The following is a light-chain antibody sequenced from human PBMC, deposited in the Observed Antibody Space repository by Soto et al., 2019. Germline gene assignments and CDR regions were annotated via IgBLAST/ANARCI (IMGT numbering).Light chain of an antibody. J-gene: IGKJ1*01. Sequence: IQMTQSPSSLSASVGDRVTITCRASQSISSYLNWYQQKPGKAPKVLIYAASSLQSGVPSRFSGRGSGTDFTLTISSLQPEDFATYYCLQDYNYPRTFGQGTKVDIK. CDR3: LQDYNYPRT. CDR2: AAS. V-gene: IGKV1-6*01. CDR1: QSISSY.